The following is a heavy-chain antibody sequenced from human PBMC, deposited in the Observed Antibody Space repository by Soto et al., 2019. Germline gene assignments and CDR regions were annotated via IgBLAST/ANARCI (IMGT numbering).Heavy chain of an antibody. CDR1: GFTFSSYG. CDR2: ISYDGSNK. Sequence: GGSLRLSCAASGFTFSSYGMHWVRQAPGKGLEWVAVISYDGSNKYYADSVKGRFTISRDNSKNTLYLQMNSLRAEDTAVYYCAKDSSSKGSSSLRNTLDYWGQGTLVTVSS. V-gene: IGHV3-30*18. CDR3: AKDSSSKGSSSLRNTLDY. D-gene: IGHD6-6*01. J-gene: IGHJ4*02.